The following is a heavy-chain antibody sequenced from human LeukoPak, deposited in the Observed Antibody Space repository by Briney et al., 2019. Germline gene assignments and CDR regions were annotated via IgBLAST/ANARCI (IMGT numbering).Heavy chain of an antibody. V-gene: IGHV5-51*01. Sequence: GESLKISCKGSGYSFTSYWIGWVRQMPGKGLEWMGIIYPGDSDTRYSPSFQGQVTISADKSISTAYLQWSSLKASDTAMYYCARGVVPAATLYYMDVWGKGTTVTVSS. D-gene: IGHD2-2*01. CDR3: ARGVVPAATLYYMDV. CDR2: IYPGDSDT. CDR1: GYSFTSYW. J-gene: IGHJ6*03.